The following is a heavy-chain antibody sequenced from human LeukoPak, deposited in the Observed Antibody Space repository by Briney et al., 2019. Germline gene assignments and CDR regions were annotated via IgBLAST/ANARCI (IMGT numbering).Heavy chain of an antibody. CDR2: INHSGST. D-gene: IGHD3-22*01. CDR1: GGSFSGYY. CDR3: ARSAHSGYIDY. J-gene: IGHJ4*02. Sequence: SETLSLTCAVYGGSFSGYYWSWIRQPPGKGLEWIGEINHSGSTNYNPSLRSRVTISVDTSKNQFSLKLISVTAADTAVYYCARSAHSGYIDYWGQGTLVTVSS. V-gene: IGHV4-34*01.